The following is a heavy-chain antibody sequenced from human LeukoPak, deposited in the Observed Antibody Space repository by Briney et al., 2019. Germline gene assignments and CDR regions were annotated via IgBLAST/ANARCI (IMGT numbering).Heavy chain of an antibody. Sequence: SETLSLTCTVSGGSISRYYWSWNRQPPGKGLEWIGYIYYSGSTNYNPSLKSRVTMSVDTSKNQFSLKLTSVTAADTAVYYCARDSGYYYENWGQGTLVTVSS. V-gene: IGHV4-59*01. D-gene: IGHD2-15*01. CDR1: GGSISRYY. CDR2: IYYSGST. CDR3: ARDSGYYYEN. J-gene: IGHJ4*02.